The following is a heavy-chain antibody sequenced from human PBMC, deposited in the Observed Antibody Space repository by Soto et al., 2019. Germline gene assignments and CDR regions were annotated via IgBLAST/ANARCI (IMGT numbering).Heavy chain of an antibody. CDR3: ARRLATTVSALGY. D-gene: IGHD4-17*01. Sequence: QVQLVQSGGGVVQAGNSLRLSCTASGLTFTSSSFHWVRQAPGKGLEWVAVISENGDRQYSTESVRGRFLISRDSSKNTVYLQMNSLRPEDTVVYFCARRLATTVSALGYWGQGALVTVSS. CDR2: ISENGDRQ. J-gene: IGHJ4*02. V-gene: IGHV3-30-3*01. CDR1: GLTFTSSS.